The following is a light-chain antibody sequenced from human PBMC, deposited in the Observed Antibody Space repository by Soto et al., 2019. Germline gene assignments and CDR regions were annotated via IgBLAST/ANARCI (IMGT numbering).Light chain of an antibody. Sequence: QSALTQPASVSGSPGQSITISCTGTSSDVGAYDYVSWYQQHPGKAPKLMIYDVSNRPSGVSNRVSGSKSGNTASLTISGLQAEDEADYYCNSYTTSSTRVFGGGTQLTVL. CDR3: NSYTTSSTRV. J-gene: IGLJ2*01. CDR1: SSDVGAYDY. CDR2: DVS. V-gene: IGLV2-14*03.